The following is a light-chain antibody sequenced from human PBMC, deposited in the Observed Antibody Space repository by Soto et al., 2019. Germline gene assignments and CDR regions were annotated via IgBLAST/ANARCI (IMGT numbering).Light chain of an antibody. CDR1: QSVSSSD. CDR3: QQYSASPRT. J-gene: IGKJ2*01. V-gene: IGKV3-20*01. Sequence: IVLTQSPGTLSLSPGERATLSCRASQSVSSSDLAWYQQKPGQAPRLLIYGASSRATGIPDRFSGSGSGTDFTLSISRLEPEDFAMYYCQQYSASPRTFGQGTKLEMK. CDR2: GAS.